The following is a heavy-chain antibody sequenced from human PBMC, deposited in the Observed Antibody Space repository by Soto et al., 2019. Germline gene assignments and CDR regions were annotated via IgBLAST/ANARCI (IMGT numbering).Heavy chain of an antibody. J-gene: IGHJ4*02. V-gene: IGHV4-34*01. CDR3: ARGRRIVVVVAATVAFDN. CDR1: GGSFSGYY. CDR2: INHSGST. D-gene: IGHD2-15*01. Sequence: GPRTMFTSETLSLTCAVYGGSFSGYYWSWIRQPPGKGLEWIGEINHSGSTNYNPSLKSRVTISVDPSKNQFSLKLSSVTAADTAVYYCARGRRIVVVVAATVAFDNWGQGNLVTISS.